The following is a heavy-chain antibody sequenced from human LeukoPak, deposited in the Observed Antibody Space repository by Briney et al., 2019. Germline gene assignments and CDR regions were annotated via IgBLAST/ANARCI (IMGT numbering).Heavy chain of an antibody. Sequence: GGSLRLSCAASGFTFSGHWMSWVRQAPGKGLEWVANINQDGSAKYYVDAVKGRFTISRDNAKNSLYLQMNSLRAEDTAVYYCARNPAKVVPAVYWGQGTLVTVSS. V-gene: IGHV3-7*01. J-gene: IGHJ4*02. CDR1: GFTFSGHW. CDR3: ARNPAKVVPAVY. D-gene: IGHD2-2*01. CDR2: INQDGSAK.